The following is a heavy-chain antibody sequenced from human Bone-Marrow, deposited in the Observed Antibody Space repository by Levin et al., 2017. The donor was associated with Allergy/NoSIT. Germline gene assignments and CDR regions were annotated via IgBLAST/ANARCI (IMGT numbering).Heavy chain of an antibody. CDR2: VHSSGTT. Sequence: PSETLSLTCTVSGDSINTFSYFWSWIRQQPGKGLEWIAYVHSSGTTYYNPSLRSRVSMSIDTSKNQFSLDVSSMTAADTAVYFCVRRGTYFFDYWGQGMLVTVSS. CDR1: GDSINTFSYF. D-gene: IGHD3-16*01. CDR3: VRRGTYFFDY. V-gene: IGHV4-31*03. J-gene: IGHJ4*02.